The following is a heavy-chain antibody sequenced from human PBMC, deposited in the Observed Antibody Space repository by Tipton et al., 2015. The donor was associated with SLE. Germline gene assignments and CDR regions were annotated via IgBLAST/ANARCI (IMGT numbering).Heavy chain of an antibody. Sequence: GLVKPSETLSLTCTVSADSFTHYHWSWIRQSPGKGLEWIGYVYFDGSTNYNPSLKSRVTISVDTSKNQFSLKLKSVSAADTAVYYCAKSGGYCSSNSCHRALDVWGQGTTVTVSS. J-gene: IGHJ6*02. CDR2: VYFDGST. D-gene: IGHD2-2*01. V-gene: IGHV4-59*01. CDR1: ADSFTHYH. CDR3: AKSGGYCSSNSCHRALDV.